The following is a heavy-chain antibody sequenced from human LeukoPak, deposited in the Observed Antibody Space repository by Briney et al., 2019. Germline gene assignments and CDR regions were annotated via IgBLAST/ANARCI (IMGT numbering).Heavy chain of an antibody. Sequence: ASVKVSCKASGYTFTGYYMHWVRQAPGQGLEWMGWINPNSGGTNYAQKFQGRVTMTRDTSISTAYMELRSLRSDDTAVYYCARERLPHEKLGYWGQGTLVTVSS. D-gene: IGHD4-17*01. V-gene: IGHV1-2*02. J-gene: IGHJ4*02. CDR2: INPNSGGT. CDR1: GYTFTGYY. CDR3: ARERLPHEKLGY.